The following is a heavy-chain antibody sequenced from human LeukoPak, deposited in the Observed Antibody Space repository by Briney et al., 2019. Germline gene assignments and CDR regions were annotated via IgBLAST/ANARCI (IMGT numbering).Heavy chain of an antibody. D-gene: IGHD3-10*01. CDR2: ISGSGGST. Sequence: GGSLRLSCAASGFTFSSYAMSWVRQAPGKGLEWVSAISGSGGSTYYADSVKGRFTISRDNSKNTLYLQMNSLRAEDTAVYYCAKPGYSSGSYPPYGMDVWGQGTTVTVSS. CDR3: AKPGYSSGSYPPYGMDV. CDR1: GFTFSSYA. J-gene: IGHJ6*02. V-gene: IGHV3-23*01.